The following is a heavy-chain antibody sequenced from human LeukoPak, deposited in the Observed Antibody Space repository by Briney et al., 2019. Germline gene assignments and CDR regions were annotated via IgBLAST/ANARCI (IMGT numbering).Heavy chain of an antibody. CDR3: AKVGAGTTYYFDY. D-gene: IGHD1-1*01. J-gene: IGHJ4*02. Sequence: GGSLRLSCAASAFTCSSYAMSWDRQAPGKGLEWVSTISGSGGSTYYADSVKGRFTISRDNSKNTLYLQMNSLRAEDTAVYYCAKVGAGTTYYFDYWGQGTLVTVSS. CDR2: ISGSGGST. CDR1: AFTCSSYA. V-gene: IGHV3-23*01.